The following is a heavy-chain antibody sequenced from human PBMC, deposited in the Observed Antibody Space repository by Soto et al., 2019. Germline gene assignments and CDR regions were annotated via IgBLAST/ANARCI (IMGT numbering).Heavy chain of an antibody. CDR3: VRTSHYGSGTWNFDS. CDR1: GFTLSDHY. J-gene: IGHJ4*02. D-gene: IGHD3-10*01. CDR2: IRNKANSHTT. V-gene: IGHV3-72*01. Sequence: EVQLVESGGGLVQPGGSLRLSCAASGFTLSDHYMDWVRQAPGKGLEWVGRIRNKANSHTTEYAASVKGRFTVSSDDSMNSLFLQMHSLKPEDTAVYYCVRTSHYGSGTWNFDSWGQGTLVTVSS.